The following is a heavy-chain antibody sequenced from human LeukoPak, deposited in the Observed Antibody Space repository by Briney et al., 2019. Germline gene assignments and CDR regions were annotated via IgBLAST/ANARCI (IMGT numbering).Heavy chain of an antibody. J-gene: IGHJ4*02. CDR2: IYYSGST. CDR1: GGSIRTYY. V-gene: IGHV4-59*01. CDR3: AREQWLVYFDY. Sequence: SETLSLTCTVSGGSIRTYYWSWIRQPPGKGLEWIGYIYYSGSTNYDPSLKSRVTISVDMSKNEFSLKLTSVTAADTAVYYCAREQWLVYFDYWGQGTLVTVSS. D-gene: IGHD6-19*01.